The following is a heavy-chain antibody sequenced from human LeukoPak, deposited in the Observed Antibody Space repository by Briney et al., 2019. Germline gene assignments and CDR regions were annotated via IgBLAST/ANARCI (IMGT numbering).Heavy chain of an antibody. D-gene: IGHD2-15*01. CDR1: GFTFSSYG. Sequence: GGSLRLSCAASGFTFSSYGMHWVRQAPGKGLEWVAFIRYDGSNKYYADSVKGRFTISRDNSKNTLYLQMNSLRAEDTAVYYCAKAAGGSYNWFDPWGQGTLVTVSS. J-gene: IGHJ5*02. CDR3: AKAAGGSYNWFDP. CDR2: IRYDGSNK. V-gene: IGHV3-30*02.